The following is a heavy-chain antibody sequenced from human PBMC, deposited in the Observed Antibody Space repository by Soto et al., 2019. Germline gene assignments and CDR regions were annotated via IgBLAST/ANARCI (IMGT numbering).Heavy chain of an antibody. Sequence: GGSLRLSCAASGFTFSSYAMSWVRQAPGKGLEWVSLISGSGGSRYYADSVKGRFTISRDNSKNTLYLQMNRLRADDTAVYYCAKVMVKNWFDRWGQGTLVTVSS. CDR1: GFTFSSYA. CDR3: AKVMVKNWFDR. J-gene: IGHJ5*02. D-gene: IGHD5-18*01. CDR2: ISGSGGSR. V-gene: IGHV3-23*01.